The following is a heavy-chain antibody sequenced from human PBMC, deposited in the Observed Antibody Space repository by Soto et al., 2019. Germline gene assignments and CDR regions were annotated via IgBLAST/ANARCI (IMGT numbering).Heavy chain of an antibody. CDR3: AREGCSGTSCVAFLDV. D-gene: IGHD2-2*01. CDR2: ISFDGSNK. CDR1: GFTFSNSG. V-gene: IGHV3-30*03. Sequence: GGSLRLSCAASGFTFSNSGIHWVRQAPGKGLEWVAVISFDGSNKYYADSVKGRFTISRDNSKNTLYLQMNSLRAEDTAVYYCAREGCSGTSCVAFLDVRGRGTTVTVSS. J-gene: IGHJ6*02.